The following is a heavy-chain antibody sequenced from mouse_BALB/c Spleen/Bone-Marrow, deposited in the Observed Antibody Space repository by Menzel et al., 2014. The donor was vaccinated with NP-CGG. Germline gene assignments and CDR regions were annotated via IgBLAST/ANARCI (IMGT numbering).Heavy chain of an antibody. CDR3: ARELGRGFAY. CDR1: GYAFTNYL. J-gene: IGHJ3*01. Sequence: VKLQESGAELVRPGTSVTESCKASGYAFTNYLIEWVKQRPGQGLEWIGVINPGSGGINYNEKFRVKATLTADKSSSIVYMQLSSLTSDDSAVYFCARELGRGFAYWGQGTLVTVSA. D-gene: IGHD4-1*01. CDR2: INPGSGGI. V-gene: IGHV1-54*01.